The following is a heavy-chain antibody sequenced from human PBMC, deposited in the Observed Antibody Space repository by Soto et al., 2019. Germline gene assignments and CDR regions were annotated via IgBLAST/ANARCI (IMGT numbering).Heavy chain of an antibody. J-gene: IGHJ3*02. Sequence: GGSLRLSCAASGFTFSNYAMSWVRQAPGKGLEWVSTISGSGGNTYYADSVKGRFTISRDSSKNTLYLQMNSLRAEDTAVYYCAKDRVVRGVVGAFDIWGQGTMVTVSS. CDR3: AKDRVVRGVVGAFDI. CDR2: ISGSGGNT. V-gene: IGHV3-23*01. D-gene: IGHD3-10*01. CDR1: GFTFSNYA.